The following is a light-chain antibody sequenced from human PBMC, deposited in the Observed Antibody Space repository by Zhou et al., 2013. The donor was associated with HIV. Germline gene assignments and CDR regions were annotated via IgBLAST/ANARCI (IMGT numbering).Light chain of an antibody. CDR1: QSVSSY. V-gene: IGKV3-11*01. J-gene: IGKJ5*01. CDR3: QQRNSWPIT. Sequence: EIVLTQSPASLSLSPGERATLSCRASQSVSSYLAWYQQKPGQAPRLLIYDASTRATGIPARFSGSGSGTDFTLTISRLEPEDFAVYYCQQRNSWPITFGQGTRLEIK. CDR2: DAS.